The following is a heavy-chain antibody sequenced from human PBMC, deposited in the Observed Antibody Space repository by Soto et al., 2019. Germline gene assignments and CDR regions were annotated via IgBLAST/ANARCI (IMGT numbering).Heavy chain of an antibody. CDR1: GFSFEEYE. V-gene: IGHV3-48*03. Sequence: DGRLVESGGGFIQPGGSLRLSCAASGFSFEEYEMNWVRQAPGQGLEWISYINQYGKITYYADSVKGRFTISRDDAKNSLFLQMDSLTVDDTALYYCARAAWSDEGWDHWGQGVLVTVSS. CDR2: INQYGKIT. J-gene: IGHJ4*02. D-gene: IGHD3-3*01. CDR3: ARAAWSDEGWDH.